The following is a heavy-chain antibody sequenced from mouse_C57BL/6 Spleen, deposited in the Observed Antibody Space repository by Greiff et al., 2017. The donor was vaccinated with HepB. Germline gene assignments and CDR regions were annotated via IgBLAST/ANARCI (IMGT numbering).Heavy chain of an antibody. CDR3: AREGYYYGSLAD. CDR1: GYTFTSYW. J-gene: IGHJ3*01. V-gene: IGHV1-55*01. Sequence: VQLQQSGAELVKPGASVKMSCKASGYTFTSYWITWVKQRPGQGLEWIGDIYPGSGSTNYNEKFKSKATLTVDTSSSTAYMQLSSLTSEDSAVYYCAREGYYYGSLADWGQGTLVTVSA. CDR2: IYPGSGST. D-gene: IGHD1-1*01.